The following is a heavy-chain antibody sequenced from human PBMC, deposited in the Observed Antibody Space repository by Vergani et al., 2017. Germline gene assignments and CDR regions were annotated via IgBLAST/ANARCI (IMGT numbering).Heavy chain of an antibody. V-gene: IGHV3-33*05. J-gene: IGHJ4*02. CDR1: GFTFSSYG. CDR2: ISYDGSNK. CDR3: ATSDRISVAGKIDY. D-gene: IGHD6-19*01. Sequence: QVQLVESGGGVVQPGRSLRLSCAASGFTFSSYGMHWVRQAPGKGLEWVAVISYDGSNKYYADSVKGRFTIARDNSKNSLYLQMNSLRAEDTAVYYCATSDRISVAGKIDYWGQGTLVTVSS.